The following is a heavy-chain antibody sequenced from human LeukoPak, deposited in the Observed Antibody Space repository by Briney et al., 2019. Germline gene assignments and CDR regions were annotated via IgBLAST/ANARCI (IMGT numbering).Heavy chain of an antibody. CDR3: ARDPGGYSYPSPFDY. CDR1: GASMRNYY. D-gene: IGHD5-18*01. Sequence: PSEILSLTCTAAGASMRNYYWSWIRQPPGNGLEWIGLIYDGGSANYSPSLKSRVTVSVDTSRSHFSLKLDSVTAADPAIYYCARDPGGYSYPSPFDYWGQGTLVTVSS. V-gene: IGHV4-59*01. CDR2: IYDGGSA. J-gene: IGHJ4*02.